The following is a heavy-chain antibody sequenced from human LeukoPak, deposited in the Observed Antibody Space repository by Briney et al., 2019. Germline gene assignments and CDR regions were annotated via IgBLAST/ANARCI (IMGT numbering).Heavy chain of an antibody. CDR2: ISYDGSNK. D-gene: IGHD5-18*01. CDR3: ARDGPKTAMASGTFDY. CDR1: GFTFSSYA. Sequence: GGSLRLSCAASGFTFSSYAMHGVRQAPGKGLEWVAVISYDGSNKYYADSVKGRFTISRDNSKNTLYPQMNNLRPEHTSIYYFARDGPKTAMASGTFDYWGEGSLVTVSS. J-gene: IGHJ4*02. V-gene: IGHV3-30*04.